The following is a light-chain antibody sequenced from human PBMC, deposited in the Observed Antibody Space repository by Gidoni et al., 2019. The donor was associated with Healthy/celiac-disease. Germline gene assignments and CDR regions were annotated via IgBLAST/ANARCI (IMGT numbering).Light chain of an antibody. V-gene: IGKV1-39*01. Sequence: DNQMTKSPSSLSASVGDRVTITCRASQSSSSYLNWYQQQPGKAPKLLIYAASSLQSGVPSRFSGSGSGTAFTLTISSLQPVDFATYYYQQSYSTPWTFXQXTKVEIK. CDR3: QQSYSTPWT. CDR2: AAS. J-gene: IGKJ1*01. CDR1: QSSSSY.